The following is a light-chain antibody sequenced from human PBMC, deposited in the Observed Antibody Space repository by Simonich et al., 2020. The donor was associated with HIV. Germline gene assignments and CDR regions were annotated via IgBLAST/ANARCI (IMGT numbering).Light chain of an antibody. V-gene: IGLV2-14*02. Sequence: QSALTQPASVSGSPGQSITISCTGTSRDVGNYDLVSWYQQHPGKAPNLMIYEGNRRASGASNRFSGSKSGNTASLTISGLQAEDEADYYCSSYTSSSTLVFGGGTKLTVL. CDR3: SSYTSSSTLV. CDR2: EGN. CDR1: SRDVGNYDL. J-gene: IGLJ2*01.